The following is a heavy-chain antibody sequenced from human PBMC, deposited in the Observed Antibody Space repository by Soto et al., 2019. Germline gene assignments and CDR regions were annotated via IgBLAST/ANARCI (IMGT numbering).Heavy chain of an antibody. D-gene: IGHD5-18*01. CDR3: VGWIRLWSPYYGMDV. Sequence: QVQLVQSGAEVKKPGSSVKVSCKASGGTFSSYAISWVRQAPGLGLEWMGGIIPIFGTANYAQKFHGRVTITADASTSTAYMELSSLRFEDTAVYYCVGWIRLWSPYYGMDVWGQGTTVTVSS. V-gene: IGHV1-69*01. J-gene: IGHJ6*02. CDR2: IIPIFGTA. CDR1: GGTFSSYA.